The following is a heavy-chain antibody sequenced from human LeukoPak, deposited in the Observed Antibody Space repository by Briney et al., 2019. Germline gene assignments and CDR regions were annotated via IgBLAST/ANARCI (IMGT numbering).Heavy chain of an antibody. J-gene: IGHJ4*02. Sequence: SETLSLTCTVSGGSISSSSYYWGWIRQPPGKGLEWIGSIYYSGSTYYSPSLKSRVTISVDTSKNQFSLKLSSVTAADTAVYYCARQPNEYYYDRSGYYYWGQGTLVTVSS. CDR1: GGSISSSSYY. CDR2: IYYSGST. CDR3: ARQPNEYYYDRSGYYY. V-gene: IGHV4-39*01. D-gene: IGHD3-22*01.